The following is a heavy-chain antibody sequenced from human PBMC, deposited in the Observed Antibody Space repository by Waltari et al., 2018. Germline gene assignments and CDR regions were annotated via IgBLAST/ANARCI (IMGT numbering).Heavy chain of an antibody. Sequence: EAQLIQSGAEVTKPGATVRISCKASGYPFSNYYIHWVQQAPGKGLEWMARFDPENGDSEFADKFQGRVSVTADTSTDTAYLDLTSLTSEDSAIYYCANSMSGPRVQWGQGTLLTVTS. V-gene: IGHV1-69-2*01. CDR2: FDPENGDS. CDR3: ANSMSGPRVQ. D-gene: IGHD3-3*01. CDR1: GYPFSNYY. J-gene: IGHJ4*02.